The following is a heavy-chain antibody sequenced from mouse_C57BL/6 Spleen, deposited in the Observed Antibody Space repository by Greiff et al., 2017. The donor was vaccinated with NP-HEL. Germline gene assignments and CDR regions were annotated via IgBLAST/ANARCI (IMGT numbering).Heavy chain of an antibody. CDR2: ISDGGSYT. V-gene: IGHV5-4*01. Sequence: EVQLVESGGGLVKPGGSLKLSCAASGFTFSSYAMSWVRQTPEKRLEWVATISDGGSYTYYPDNVKGRFTISRDNAKNNLYLQMSHLKSEDTAMYYCASSIYYYGSSFYYYAMDYWGQGTSVTVSS. CDR1: GFTFSSYA. CDR3: ASSIYYYGSSFYYYAMDY. D-gene: IGHD1-1*01. J-gene: IGHJ4*01.